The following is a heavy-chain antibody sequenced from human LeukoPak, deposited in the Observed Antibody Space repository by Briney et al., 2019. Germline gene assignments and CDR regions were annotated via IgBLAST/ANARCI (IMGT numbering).Heavy chain of an antibody. CDR3: ASSSGYYYPFDY. V-gene: IGHV4-59*12. CDR1: GGSISSYY. CDR2: IYYSGST. Sequence: PSETLSLTCTVSGGSISSYYWSWIRQPPGKGLEWIGYIYYSGSTNYNPSLKSRVTMSVDTSKNQFSLKLSSVTAADTAVYYCASSSGYYYPFDYWGQGTLVTVSS. J-gene: IGHJ4*02. D-gene: IGHD3-22*01.